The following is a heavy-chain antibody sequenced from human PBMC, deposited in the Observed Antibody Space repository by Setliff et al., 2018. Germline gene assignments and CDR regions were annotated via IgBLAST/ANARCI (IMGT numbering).Heavy chain of an antibody. J-gene: IGHJ6*03. V-gene: IGHV4-61*09. D-gene: IGHD3-3*01. CDR3: ARMSGFPYMDV. CDR2: IYTSWST. Sequence: PSETLSLTCTVSGDSISSRRSYWGRFRQPAGKGLEWIGQIYTSWSTNYNPSLKSRVTISLDTSKNQFSLSLRSVTAADTAVYYCARMSGFPYMDVWGKGTTVTVSS. CDR1: GDSISSRRSY.